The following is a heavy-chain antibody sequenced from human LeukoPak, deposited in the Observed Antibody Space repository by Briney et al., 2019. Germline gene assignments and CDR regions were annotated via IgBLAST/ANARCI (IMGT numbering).Heavy chain of an antibody. CDR1: GFTVSSNY. CDR2: IYSGGST. D-gene: IGHD3-10*01. Sequence: GGSLRLSCAASGFTVSSNYMSWVRQAPGKGLEWVSVIYSGGSTYCADSVKGRFTISRDNSKNTLYLQMNSLRAEDTAVYYCAGLGITMVRGVADGWFDPWGQGTLVTVSS. V-gene: IGHV3-66*01. CDR3: AGLGITMVRGVADGWFDP. J-gene: IGHJ5*02.